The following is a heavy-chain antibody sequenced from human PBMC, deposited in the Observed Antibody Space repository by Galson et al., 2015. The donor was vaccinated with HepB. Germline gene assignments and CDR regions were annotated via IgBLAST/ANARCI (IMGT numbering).Heavy chain of an antibody. CDR2: INSDGSST. CDR3: ARREAPYYYDSSGYGLDY. Sequence: SLRLSCAASGFTFSSYWMHWVRQAPGKGLVWVSRINSDGSSTSYADSVKGRFTISRDNAKNTLYLQMNSLRAEDTAVYYCARREAPYYYDSSGYGLDYWGQGTLVTVSS. CDR1: GFTFSSYW. J-gene: IGHJ4*02. V-gene: IGHV3-74*01. D-gene: IGHD3-22*01.